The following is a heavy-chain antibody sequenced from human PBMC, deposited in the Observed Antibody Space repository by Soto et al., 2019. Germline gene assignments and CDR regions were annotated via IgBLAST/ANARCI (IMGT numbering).Heavy chain of an antibody. V-gene: IGHV4-34*01. J-gene: IGHJ4*02. CDR3: ARVPYDYDSSGYYYYFDY. Sequence: QVQLQQWGAGLLKPSETLSLTCAVYGGSFSGYYWSWIRQPPGKGLEWIGEINHSGSTNYNPSLKSRVTISVDTSKNQFSLKLSSVTAADTAVYYCARVPYDYDSSGYYYYFDYWGQGTLVTVSS. D-gene: IGHD3-22*01. CDR1: GGSFSGYY. CDR2: INHSGST.